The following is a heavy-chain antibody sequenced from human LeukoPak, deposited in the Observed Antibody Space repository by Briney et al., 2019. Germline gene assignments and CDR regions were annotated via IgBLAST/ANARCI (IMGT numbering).Heavy chain of an antibody. CDR2: IYHTGST. CDR3: ASRKLGNDY. CDR1: GGSVSDYY. Sequence: SETLSLTCTISGGSVSDYYWSWIRQSPGKGLEWIGYIYHTGSTSYSPSLKSRVTISADTSQNQFSLKLSSVTAADTAAYYCASRKLGNDYWGQGTLVTVSS. D-gene: IGHD7-27*01. J-gene: IGHJ4*02. V-gene: IGHV4-59*02.